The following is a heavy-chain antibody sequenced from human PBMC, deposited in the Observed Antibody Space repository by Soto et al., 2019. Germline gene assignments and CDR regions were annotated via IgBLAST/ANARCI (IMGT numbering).Heavy chain of an antibody. V-gene: IGHV4-59*12. Sequence: SETLSLTCTVSGGSISSYYWSWIRQPPGKGLEWIGYIYYSGSTNYNPSLKSRVTISVDTSKKQFSLNLASVSAADTAVYYCARAPKVSGSSQTRPDFWGQGTLVTVS. CDR1: GGSISSYY. CDR2: IYYSGST. CDR3: ARAPKVSGSSQTRPDF. J-gene: IGHJ4*02. D-gene: IGHD6-6*01.